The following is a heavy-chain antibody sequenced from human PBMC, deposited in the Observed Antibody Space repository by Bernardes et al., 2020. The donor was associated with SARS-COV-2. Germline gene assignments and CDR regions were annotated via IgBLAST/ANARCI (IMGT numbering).Heavy chain of an antibody. CDR3: AGGTTVTTGGAFDI. D-gene: IGHD4-17*01. V-gene: IGHV4-38-2*02. CDR1: GYSISSGYY. J-gene: IGHJ3*02. Sequence: SETLSLTCTVSGYSISSGYYWGWIRQPPGKGLEWIGSIYHSGSTYYNPSLKSRVTISVDTSKNQFSLKLSSVTATDTAVYYCAGGTTVTTGGAFDIWGQGTMVTVSS. CDR2: IYHSGST.